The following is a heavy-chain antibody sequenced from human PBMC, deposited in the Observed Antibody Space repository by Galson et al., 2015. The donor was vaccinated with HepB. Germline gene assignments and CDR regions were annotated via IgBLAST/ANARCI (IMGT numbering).Heavy chain of an antibody. V-gene: IGHV6-1*01. CDR2: IYYRSKWYN. Sequence: CAISGDSVSSNSAAWNWIRQSPSRGLEWLGRIYYRSKWYNDYAVSVKSRITIDPDTSKNQFSLQLNSVTPEDTAVYYCARGGYYYYGMDVWGQGTTVTVSS. J-gene: IGHJ6*02. CDR3: ARGGYYYYGMDV. CDR1: GDSVSSNSAA.